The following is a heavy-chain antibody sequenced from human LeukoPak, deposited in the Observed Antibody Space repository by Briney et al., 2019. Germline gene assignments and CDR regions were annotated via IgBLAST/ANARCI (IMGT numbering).Heavy chain of an antibody. V-gene: IGHV3-48*03. Sequence: PGGSLRLSCAASGFTFSSYAMSWVRQAPGKGLEWVSYISSSGISMYYADSVKGRFTISRDNAKNSLFLKMNSLRAEDTAVYFCARRPYYSDSLDNWGQGTLVTVSS. CDR2: ISSSGISM. J-gene: IGHJ4*02. D-gene: IGHD3-22*01. CDR1: GFTFSSYA. CDR3: ARRPYYSDSLDN.